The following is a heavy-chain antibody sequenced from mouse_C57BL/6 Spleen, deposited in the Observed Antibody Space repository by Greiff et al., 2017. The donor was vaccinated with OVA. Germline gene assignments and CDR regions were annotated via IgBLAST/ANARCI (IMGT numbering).Heavy chain of an antibody. Sequence: DVQLQESGPGLVKPSQSLSLTCSVPGYSITSGYYWNWIRQFPGNKLEWMGYISYDGSNNYNPSLKNRISITRDTSKNQFFLKLNSVTTEDTATYYCARGYSNEGYWGQGTTLTVSS. CDR2: ISYDGSN. D-gene: IGHD2-5*01. V-gene: IGHV3-6*01. CDR1: GYSITSGYY. CDR3: ARGYSNEGY. J-gene: IGHJ2*01.